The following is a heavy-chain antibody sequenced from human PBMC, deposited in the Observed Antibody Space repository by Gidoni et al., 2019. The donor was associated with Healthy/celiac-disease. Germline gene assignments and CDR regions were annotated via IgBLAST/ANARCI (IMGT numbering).Heavy chain of an antibody. CDR3: ARDRELTIFGVGEFDY. CDR1: GFTFSSYA. Sequence: QVQLVESGGGVVQPGRSLRLSCATSGFTFSSYAMHWVRQAPGKGLGWVAVISYDGSNKYYADSVKGRFTISRDNSKNTLYLQMNSLRAEDTAVYYCARDRELTIFGVGEFDYWGQGTLVTVSS. D-gene: IGHD3-3*01. J-gene: IGHJ4*02. CDR2: ISYDGSNK. V-gene: IGHV3-30-3*01.